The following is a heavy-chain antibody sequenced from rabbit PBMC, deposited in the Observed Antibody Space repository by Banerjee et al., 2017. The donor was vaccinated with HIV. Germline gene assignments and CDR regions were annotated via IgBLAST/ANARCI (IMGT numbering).Heavy chain of an antibody. D-gene: IGHD8-1*01. V-gene: IGHV1S45*01. CDR1: GFSFSDRDV. CDR2: IIASTGKP. Sequence: QQQMEESGGGMVQPEGSLTLTCKDSGFSFSDRDVMCWVRQAPGKGLEWIACIIASTGKPVFAPWASGLFTISRPSSTTVTLQMTSLTAADTATYFCARDSGSSFSSFGMVLWGQGTLVPVS. CDR3: ARDSGSSFSSFGMVL. J-gene: IGHJ6*01.